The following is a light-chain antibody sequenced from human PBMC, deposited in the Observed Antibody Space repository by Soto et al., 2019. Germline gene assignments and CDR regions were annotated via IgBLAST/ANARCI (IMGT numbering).Light chain of an antibody. V-gene: IGKV1-6*01. Sequence: TQSPSSLSASVGDRVTITCXATQGYRSDLGWYQKKPGKAPKRLIYAASDLQAEVPSRFSGSGSGTDFTLTISSLQAEDFATYYCLQDHDYQWTFGQGTKLEIK. CDR2: AAS. CDR3: LQDHDYQWT. J-gene: IGKJ2*02. CDR1: QGYRSD.